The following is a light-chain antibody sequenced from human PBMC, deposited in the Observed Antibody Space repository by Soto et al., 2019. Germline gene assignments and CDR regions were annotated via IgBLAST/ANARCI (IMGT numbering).Light chain of an antibody. CDR3: CSFAGNYVYV. Sequence: QSALTQPRSVSGSPGQSVTISCTGTSSDVGGYNYVSWYLQHPGKAPKVMIYDVSKRPSGVPDRFSGSKSGNTASLTICGLQTEDEADYYCCSFAGNYVYVFGTGTKVTVL. CDR2: DVS. J-gene: IGLJ1*01. CDR1: SSDVGGYNY. V-gene: IGLV2-11*01.